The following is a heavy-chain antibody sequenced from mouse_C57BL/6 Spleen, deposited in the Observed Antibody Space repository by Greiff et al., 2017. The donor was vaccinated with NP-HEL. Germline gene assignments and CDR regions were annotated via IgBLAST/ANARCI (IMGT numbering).Heavy chain of an antibody. Sequence: VMLVESGAELVKPGASVKLSCKASGYTFTEYTIHWVKQRSGQGLEWIGWFYPGSGSIKYNEKFKDKATLTADKSSSTVYMELSRLTSEDSAVYFCARHEEPYGNPYYYAMDYWGQGTSVTVSS. D-gene: IGHD2-1*01. CDR2: FYPGSGSI. J-gene: IGHJ4*01. V-gene: IGHV1-62-2*01. CDR3: ARHEEPYGNPYYYAMDY. CDR1: GYTFTEYT.